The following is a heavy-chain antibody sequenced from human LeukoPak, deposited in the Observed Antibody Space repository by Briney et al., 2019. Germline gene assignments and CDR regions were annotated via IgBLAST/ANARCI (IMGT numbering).Heavy chain of an antibody. V-gene: IGHV3-7*01. CDR1: GFTFSSYS. J-gene: IGHJ4*02. CDR3: VRVGWLNEWS. CDR2: INQGGSET. Sequence: PGGSLRLSCAASGFTFSSYSMNWVRQAPGKGLECVANINQGGSETYYVDSVKGRFTISRDNAKNSVSLQMNSLRDEDTAVYYCVRVGWLNEWSWGQGILVTVSS. D-gene: IGHD3-22*01.